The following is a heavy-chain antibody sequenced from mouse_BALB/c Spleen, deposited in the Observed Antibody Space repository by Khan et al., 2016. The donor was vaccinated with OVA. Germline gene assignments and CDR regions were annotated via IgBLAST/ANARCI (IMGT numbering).Heavy chain of an antibody. Sequence: VQLQQSGPELVKPGASVKISCKASGYTFTDYNMDWVKQSQGESLEWIGYIFPNTGGTGYNEKFKTKATLTVDSSSSTAYMELSSLTSEDSAVXYGARSGYGACAYWGPGTLVTVSA. CDR2: IFPNTGGT. V-gene: IGHV1S29*02. J-gene: IGHJ3*01. CDR3: ARSGYGACAY. D-gene: IGHD1-2*01. CDR1: GYTFTDYN.